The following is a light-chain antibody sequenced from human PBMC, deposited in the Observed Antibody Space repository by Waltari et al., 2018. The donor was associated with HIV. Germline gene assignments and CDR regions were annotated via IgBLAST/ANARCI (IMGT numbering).Light chain of an antibody. Sequence: QSVLTQPASVSGSPGQSITISCTGASAYKYVSWYQQLPGKAPTLIIYRVSDRPSGVSYRFSGSKSGNTASLTISGVQADDEADYYCSSYTSTNTLFGGGTKLTVL. CDR1: SAYKY. V-gene: IGLV2-14*03. J-gene: IGLJ2*01. CDR3: SSYTSTNTL. CDR2: RVS.